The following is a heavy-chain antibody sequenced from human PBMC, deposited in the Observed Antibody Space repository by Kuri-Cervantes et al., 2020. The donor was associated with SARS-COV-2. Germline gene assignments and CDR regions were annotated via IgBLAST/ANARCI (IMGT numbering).Heavy chain of an antibody. CDR3: ARRSPQSYYYGMDV. CDR1: GGSISSYY. CDR2: IYYSGST. J-gene: IGHJ6*02. V-gene: IGHV4-59*08. Sequence: GSLRLSCTVSGGSISSYYWSWIRQPPGKGLEWIGYIYYSGSTNYNPSLKSRVTVSVDTSKNQFSLNLASVTAADSAVFYCARRSPQSYYYGMDVWGQGTTVTVSS.